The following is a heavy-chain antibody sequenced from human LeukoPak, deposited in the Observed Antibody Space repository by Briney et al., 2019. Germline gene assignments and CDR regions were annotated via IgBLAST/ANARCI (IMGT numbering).Heavy chain of an antibody. Sequence: ASVKVSCKASGYTFTTYGISWVRQAPGQGLEWMGWISAHNGNTNYAQKLQGRVTMTEDTSTDTAYMELSSLRSEDTAVYYCATRGSYCSSTSCYNYFDYWGQGTLVTVSS. V-gene: IGHV1-18*01. CDR2: ISAHNGNT. J-gene: IGHJ4*02. CDR1: GYTFTTYG. D-gene: IGHD2-2*02. CDR3: ATRGSYCSSTSCYNYFDY.